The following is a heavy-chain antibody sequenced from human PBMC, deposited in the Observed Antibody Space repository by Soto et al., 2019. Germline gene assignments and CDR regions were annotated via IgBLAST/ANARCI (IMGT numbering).Heavy chain of an antibody. D-gene: IGHD2-2*01. Sequence: DVQLVESGGGLVQPGRSLRLSCAASGFTFDDYAMHWVRQAPGKGLEWVSGISWNSGRIGYADSVKGRFTISRDNAKNSLYLQMNSLRAEDTALYYCAKVGCSSTSCYETHYYYMDVWGKGTTVTVSS. J-gene: IGHJ6*03. V-gene: IGHV3-9*01. CDR1: GFTFDDYA. CDR2: ISWNSGRI. CDR3: AKVGCSSTSCYETHYYYMDV.